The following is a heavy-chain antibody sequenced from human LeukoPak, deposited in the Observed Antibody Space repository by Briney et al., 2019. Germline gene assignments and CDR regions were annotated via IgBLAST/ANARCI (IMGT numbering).Heavy chain of an antibody. CDR1: GFTFSSYW. Sequence: GGSLRLSCAAPGFTFSSYWMDWVRQAPGKGLEWVANMNQDGSVKHHADSVKGRFTISRDNAKNSLYLQMNSLRAEDTAVYYCARGTIAAPGTDYWGQGVLVTVSS. D-gene: IGHD6-13*01. J-gene: IGHJ4*02. CDR2: MNQDGSVK. CDR3: ARGTIAAPGTDY. V-gene: IGHV3-7*01.